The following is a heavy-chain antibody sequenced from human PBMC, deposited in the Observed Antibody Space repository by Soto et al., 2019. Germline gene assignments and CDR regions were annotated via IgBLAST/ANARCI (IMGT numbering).Heavy chain of an antibody. J-gene: IGHJ5*02. CDR3: ARSGYYDILTGDGNWFDP. CDR1: GGSISSYY. CDR2: IYYSGST. D-gene: IGHD3-9*01. V-gene: IGHV4-59*08. Sequence: SETLSLTCTVSGGSISSYYWSWIRQPPGKGLEWIGYIYYSGSTNYNPFLKSRVTISVDTSKNQFSLKLSSVTAADTAVYYCARSGYYDILTGDGNWFDPWGQGTLVTVSS.